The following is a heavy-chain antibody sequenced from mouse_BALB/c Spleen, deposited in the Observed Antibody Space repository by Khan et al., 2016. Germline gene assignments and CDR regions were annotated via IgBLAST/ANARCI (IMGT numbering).Heavy chain of an antibody. CDR2: INTYTGEP. CDR3: ARGKVRRGYFDV. D-gene: IGHD2-14*01. J-gene: IGHJ1*01. V-gene: IGHV9-3-1*01. Sequence: QIQLVQSGPELKKPGETVKISCKASGYTFTNYGMNWVKQAPGKGLKWMGWINTYTGEPTYADDFKGRFAFSLETSASTASLQINNLKNEDTATYFWARGKVRRGYFDVWGAGTTVTVSS. CDR1: GYTFTNYG.